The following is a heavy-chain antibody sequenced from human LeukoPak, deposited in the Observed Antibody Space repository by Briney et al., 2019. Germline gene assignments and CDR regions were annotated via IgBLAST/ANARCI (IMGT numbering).Heavy chain of an antibody. V-gene: IGHV3-23*01. Sequence: GGSLRLSCAASGFPFSSYATSWVRLTPGKGLEWVSAISGSGDSTYYADSVKGRFTISRDNSKNTLFLQMNSLRAEDTAVYYCAKSRASIWNVYDYWGQGTLVTVSS. J-gene: IGHJ4*02. D-gene: IGHD1-1*01. CDR2: ISGSGDST. CDR1: GFPFSSYA. CDR3: AKSRASIWNVYDY.